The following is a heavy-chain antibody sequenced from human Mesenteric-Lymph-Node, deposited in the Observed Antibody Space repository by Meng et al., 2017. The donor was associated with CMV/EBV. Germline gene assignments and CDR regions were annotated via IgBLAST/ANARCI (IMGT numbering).Heavy chain of an antibody. CDR2: ISWNSGSI. Sequence: SLKISCAASGFTFDDYAMHWVRQAPGKGLEWVSGISWNSGSIGYADSVKGRFTISRDNAKNSLYLQMNSLRAEDTALYYCAMLSLGYCSSTSCSQLYYDAFDIWGQGTMVTVS. CDR1: GFTFDDYA. CDR3: AMLSLGYCSSTSCSQLYYDAFDI. D-gene: IGHD2-2*01. V-gene: IGHV3-9*01. J-gene: IGHJ3*02.